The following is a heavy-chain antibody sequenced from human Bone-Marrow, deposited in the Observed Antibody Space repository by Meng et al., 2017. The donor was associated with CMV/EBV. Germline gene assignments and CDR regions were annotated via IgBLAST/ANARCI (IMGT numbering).Heavy chain of an antibody. CDR2: IYHSGST. J-gene: IGHJ4*02. CDR1: GGSISSSNW. CDR3: AKDSSSWSTEPNYFDY. Sequence: SETLSLTCAVSGGSISSSNWWSWVRQPPGKGLEWIGEIYHSGSTNYNASLKSRVTISVDKSKNQFSLKLSSVTAADTAVYYCAKDSSSWSTEPNYFDYWGQGTLVTVSS. V-gene: IGHV4-4*02. D-gene: IGHD6-13*01.